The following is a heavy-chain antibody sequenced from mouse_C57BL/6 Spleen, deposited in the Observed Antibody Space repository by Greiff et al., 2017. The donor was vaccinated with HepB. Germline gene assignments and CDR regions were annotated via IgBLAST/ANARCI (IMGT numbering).Heavy chain of an antibody. J-gene: IGHJ2*01. CDR1: GFTFSDYG. V-gene: IGHV5-17*01. CDR3: ARRVGRGYYFDY. D-gene: IGHD4-1*01. Sequence: DVMLVESGGGLVKPGGSLKLSCAASGFTFSDYGMHWVRQAPEKGLEWVAYISSGSSTIYYADTVKGRFTISRDNAKSTLFLQMTSLRSEDTAMYYCARRVGRGYYFDYWGQGTTLTVSS. CDR2: ISSGSSTI.